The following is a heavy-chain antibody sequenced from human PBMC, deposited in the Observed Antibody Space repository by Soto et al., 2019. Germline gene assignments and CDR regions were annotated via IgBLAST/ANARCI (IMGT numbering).Heavy chain of an antibody. CDR3: AKDRGVLGGVAGMLDF. D-gene: IGHD6-19*01. CDR1: GFTFSSYG. J-gene: IGHJ4*02. CDR2: VSGSGRHT. Sequence: EVKLLESGGGLVQPGGSLRLSCAASGFTFSSYGMSWVRQVSGQGLEWVSAVSGSGRHTYYADSVKGRFTISRDNSKGTLYLQIDSLRAEDTAVYYCAKDRGVLGGVAGMLDFWGQGTLVTVSS. V-gene: IGHV3-23*01.